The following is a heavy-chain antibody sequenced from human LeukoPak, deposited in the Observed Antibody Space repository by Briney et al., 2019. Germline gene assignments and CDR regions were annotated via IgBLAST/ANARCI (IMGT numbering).Heavy chain of an antibody. CDR3: ARDHSGYDLNLFDY. Sequence: GGSLRLSCAASGFTFSSYAMHWVRQAPGKGLEWVAVISYDGSNKYYADSVKGRYTISRDNSKNTLYLQMNSLRAEDTAVYYCARDHSGYDLNLFDYWGQGTLVTVSS. V-gene: IGHV3-30-3*01. D-gene: IGHD5-12*01. CDR2: ISYDGSNK. CDR1: GFTFSSYA. J-gene: IGHJ4*02.